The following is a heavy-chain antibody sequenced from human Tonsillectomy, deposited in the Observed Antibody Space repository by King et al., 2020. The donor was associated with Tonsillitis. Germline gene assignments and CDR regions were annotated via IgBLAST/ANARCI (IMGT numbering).Heavy chain of an antibody. CDR3: AKDELARGIAVTSGDY. CDR1: GFTFSSYG. D-gene: IGHD6-19*01. V-gene: IGHV3-30*18. Sequence: QLVQSGGGVVQPGRSLRLSCAASGFTFSSYGMHWVRQAPGKGLEWVAVISYDGSNKYYADSVKGRFTISRDNSKNTLYLQMNSLRAEDTAVYYCAKDELARGIAVTSGDYWRQGTLVTVSS. J-gene: IGHJ4*02. CDR2: ISYDGSNK.